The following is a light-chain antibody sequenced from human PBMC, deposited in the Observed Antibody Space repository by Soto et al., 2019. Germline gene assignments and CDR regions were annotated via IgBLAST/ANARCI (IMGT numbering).Light chain of an antibody. CDR2: GAS. J-gene: IGKJ3*01. Sequence: EIVLTQSPGTLSLSPGARATLSCRASQSVSGSFLAWYQQKPGQAPRLLIYGASNRAAGIPDRFSGSESGTDFTLTISGLEPEDFAVYYCQQYGASPLTFGPGTTVDIK. CDR3: QQYGASPLT. CDR1: QSVSGSF. V-gene: IGKV3-20*01.